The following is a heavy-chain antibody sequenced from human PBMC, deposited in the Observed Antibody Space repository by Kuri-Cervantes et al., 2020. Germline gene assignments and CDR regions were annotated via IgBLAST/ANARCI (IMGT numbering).Heavy chain of an antibody. CDR3: ARATSRTQYYYDSSGYGY. CDR1: GYSFTSYW. D-gene: IGHD3-22*01. Sequence: GESLKISCKGSGYSFTSYWIGWVRQMPGKGLEWMGIIYPGDSDTRYSPSFQGQVTISADKSISTAYLQWSSLKASDTAMYYCARATSRTQYYYDSSGYGYWGQGTRVTVSS. CDR2: IYPGDSDT. V-gene: IGHV5-51*01. J-gene: IGHJ4*02.